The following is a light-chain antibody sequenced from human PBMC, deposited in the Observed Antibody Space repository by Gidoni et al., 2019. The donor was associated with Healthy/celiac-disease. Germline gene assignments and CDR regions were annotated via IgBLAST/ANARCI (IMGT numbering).Light chain of an antibody. CDR1: QSISSY. J-gene: IGKJ1*01. CDR2: AAC. Sequence: IQMTQSPSSLSASVGDRVTITCRASQSISSYLHWYQQKPGKASQLLIYAACSLQSGVPSRFSGSGSGTDFSITISSRQPEEFATYYCQKRYSTPRTFGQGTKVEIK. CDR3: QKRYSTPRT. V-gene: IGKV1-39*01.